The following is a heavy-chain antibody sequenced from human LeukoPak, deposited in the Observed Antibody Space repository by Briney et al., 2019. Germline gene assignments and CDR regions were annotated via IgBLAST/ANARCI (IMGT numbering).Heavy chain of an antibody. CDR2: IIPILGIA. V-gene: IGHV1-69*10. CDR3: AREVRWFGELLSYFDY. D-gene: IGHD3-10*01. Sequence: ASVKVSCKASGGTFSSYAISWVRQAPGQGLEWMGGIIPILGIANYAQKFQGRVTITADKSTSTAYMELSSLRSEDTAVYYCAREVRWFGELLSYFDYWGQGTLVTVSS. CDR1: GGTFSSYA. J-gene: IGHJ4*02.